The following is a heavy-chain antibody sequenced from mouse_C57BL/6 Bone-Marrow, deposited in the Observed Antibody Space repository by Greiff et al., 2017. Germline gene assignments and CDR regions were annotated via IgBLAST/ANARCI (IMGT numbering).Heavy chain of an antibody. V-gene: IGHV5-12*01. J-gene: IGHJ4*01. CDR1: GFTFSDYY. CDR3: ARRTTVVEGYAMDY. Sequence: EVQRVESGGGLVQPGGSLKLSCAASGFTFSDYYMYWVRQTPEKRLEWVAYISNGGGSTYYPDTVKGRFTISRDNAKNTLYLQMSRLKSEDTAMYYCARRTTVVEGYAMDYWGQGTSVTVSS. D-gene: IGHD1-1*01. CDR2: ISNGGGST.